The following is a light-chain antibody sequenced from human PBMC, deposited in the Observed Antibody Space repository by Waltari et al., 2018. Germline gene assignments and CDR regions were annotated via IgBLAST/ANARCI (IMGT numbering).Light chain of an antibody. CDR1: QPIDKY. Sequence: DIQMTQSPSSLSASAGDTVTLTCRASQPIDKYLNWYQHKPGRAPTLLIYAANRLQNGIPSRFRGRRSGTDFTLTITGLLPGDSATYYCQQSYTTPALSFGAGTKVEIK. J-gene: IGKJ4*01. V-gene: IGKV1-39*01. CDR3: QQSYTTPALS. CDR2: AAN.